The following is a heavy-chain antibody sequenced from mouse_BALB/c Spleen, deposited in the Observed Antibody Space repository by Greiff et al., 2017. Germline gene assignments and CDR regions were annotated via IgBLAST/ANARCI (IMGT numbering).Heavy chain of an antibody. J-gene: IGHJ3*01. CDR3: AREVFAY. V-gene: IGHV5-9-3*01. CDR1: GFTFSSYA. Sequence: EVNVVESGGGLVKPGGSLKLSCAASGFTFSSYAMSWVRQTPEKRLEWVATISSGGSYTYYPDSVKGRFTISRDNAKNTLYLQMSSLRSEDTAMYYCAREVFAYWGQGTLVTVSA. CDR2: ISSGGSYT.